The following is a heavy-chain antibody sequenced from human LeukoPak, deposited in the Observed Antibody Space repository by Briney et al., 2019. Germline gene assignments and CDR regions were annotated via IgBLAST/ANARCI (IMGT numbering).Heavy chain of an antibody. V-gene: IGHV1-46*01. CDR3: VRGASSIAALNPFWYFDL. D-gene: IGHD6-6*01. J-gene: IGHJ2*01. Sequence: GASVPVSFMSSVYTFTSYYMHWVRQGPGQGLEWMGIINPSGGSTSYARKFQGRVTMTRDTSTNTVYMELSSLRSEDTAVFYCVRGASSIAALNPFWYFDLWGRGSLVTVSS. CDR2: INPSGGST. CDR1: VYTFTSYY.